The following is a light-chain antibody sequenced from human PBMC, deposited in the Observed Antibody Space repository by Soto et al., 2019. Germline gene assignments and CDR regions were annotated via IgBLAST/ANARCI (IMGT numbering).Light chain of an antibody. CDR1: ISNIGKDT. CDR2: NDD. Sequence: QAVLTQPPSVSGTPGLRVNISCSGGISNIGKDTVNWYQQLPGTAPKLLMFNDDKRPSGVPDRFSGSRSGTSASLAISGLQSYDEAVYFYSTWDDSLNGWVFGGGTKLTVL. V-gene: IGLV1-44*01. CDR3: STWDDSLNGWV. J-gene: IGLJ3*02.